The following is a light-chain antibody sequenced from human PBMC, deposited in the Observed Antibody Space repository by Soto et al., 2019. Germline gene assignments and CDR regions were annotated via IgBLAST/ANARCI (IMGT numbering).Light chain of an antibody. CDR3: SSYTRSNTYV. CDR1: SSDVGGHNY. Sequence: QSALSQPASVSGSPGQSITISCTGTSSDVGGHNYVSWYQQNPGKAPKLMIYDVSDRPSGVSNRFSASKSGNTASLTISGLQAEDEADYYCSSYTRSNTYVFGTGTKVTVL. CDR2: DVS. J-gene: IGLJ1*01. V-gene: IGLV2-14*01.